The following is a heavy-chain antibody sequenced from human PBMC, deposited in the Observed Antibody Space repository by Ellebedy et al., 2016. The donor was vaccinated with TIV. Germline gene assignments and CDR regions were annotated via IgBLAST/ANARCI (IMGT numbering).Heavy chain of an antibody. J-gene: IGHJ4*02. CDR2: IYPGDSDT. Sequence: GGSLRLSCKGSGYSFTSYWIGWVRQMPGKGLEWMGIIYPGDSDTRYSPSFQGQVTISADQSISTAYLQWSSLKASDTAMYYCARRKITELDDYFDYWGQGTPVTVSS. V-gene: IGHV5-51*01. D-gene: IGHD3-10*01. CDR1: GYSFTSYW. CDR3: ARRKITELDDYFDY.